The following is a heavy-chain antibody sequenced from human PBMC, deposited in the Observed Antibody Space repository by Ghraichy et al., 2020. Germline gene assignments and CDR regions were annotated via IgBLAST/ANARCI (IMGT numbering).Heavy chain of an antibody. J-gene: IGHJ4*02. Sequence: GGSLRLSCASSGFTFSSYAMSWVRQAPGKGLEWVSAISGSGGSTYYADSVKGRFTISRDNSKNTLYLQMNSLRAEDTAVYYCATPQYSSSWSSAFDYWGQGTLVTVSS. D-gene: IGHD6-13*01. CDR1: GFTFSSYA. CDR3: ATPQYSSSWSSAFDY. V-gene: IGHV3-23*01. CDR2: ISGSGGST.